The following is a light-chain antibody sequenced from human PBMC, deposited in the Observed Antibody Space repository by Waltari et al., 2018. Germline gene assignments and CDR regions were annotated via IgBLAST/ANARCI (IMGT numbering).Light chain of an antibody. CDR2: DVS. J-gene: IGLJ3*02. Sequence: QSALTQPRSVSGSPGQSVTISCTGTSSDVGGYKYVSWYQQHPGKGPKVLIYDVSKRPPGVPDRFSASKSDNTASLTISGFQAEDEADYHCCSYAGNHVWVFGGGTKLTVL. CDR1: SSDVGGYKY. CDR3: CSYAGNHVWV. V-gene: IGLV2-11*01.